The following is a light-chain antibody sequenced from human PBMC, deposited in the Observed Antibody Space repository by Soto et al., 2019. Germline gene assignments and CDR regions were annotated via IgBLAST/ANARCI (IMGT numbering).Light chain of an antibody. CDR2: GAS. V-gene: IGKV3-15*01. J-gene: IGKJ5*01. CDR1: QGVSRK. CDR3: QQRSNWPIT. Sequence: DIFMTQSPSTLSVAPGERVTFSCRASQGVSRKLAWYQHKPGQAPRLLISGASTGATGIPARFSGSGSGTEFILTITSLQSEDSEVYYCQQRSNWPITFGQGTRLEIK.